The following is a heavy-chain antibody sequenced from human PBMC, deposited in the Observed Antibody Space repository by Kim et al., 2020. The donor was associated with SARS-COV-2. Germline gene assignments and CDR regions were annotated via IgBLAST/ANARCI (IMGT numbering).Heavy chain of an antibody. J-gene: IGHJ6*02. D-gene: IGHD3-3*01. V-gene: IGHV3-49*04. Sequence: GGSLRLSCTASGFTFGAYAMSWVRQAPGKGLEWVGFIRSKAYGGTTEYAASVKGRFTISRDDSKSIAYLQMNSLKTEDTAVYYCTSPKYDFWSGYSHGMDVWGQGTTVTVSS. CDR2: IRSKAYGGTT. CDR1: GFTFGAYA. CDR3: TSPKYDFWSGYSHGMDV.